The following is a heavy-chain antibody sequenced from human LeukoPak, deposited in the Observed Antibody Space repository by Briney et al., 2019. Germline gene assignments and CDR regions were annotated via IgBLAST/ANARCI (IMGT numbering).Heavy chain of an antibody. D-gene: IGHD3-16*01. V-gene: IGHV1-2*02. CDR2: INTNSGGT. Sequence: ASVKVSCKASGYTFTGYYMHWVRQAPRQGLEWMGWINTNSGGTNYAQKFQGRVTITRNTSISTAYMELSSLRSEDTAVYYCARVLRSRLREKTTYYFDYWGQGTLVTVSS. CDR3: ARVLRSRLREKTTYYFDY. J-gene: IGHJ4*02. CDR1: GYTFTGYY.